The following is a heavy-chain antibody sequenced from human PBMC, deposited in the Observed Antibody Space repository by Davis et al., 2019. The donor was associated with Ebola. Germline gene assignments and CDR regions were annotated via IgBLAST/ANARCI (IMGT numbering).Heavy chain of an antibody. J-gene: IGHJ5*02. D-gene: IGHD2-2*01. Sequence: SETLSLTCTVSGGSISSGDYYWSWIRQPPGKGLEWIGYIYYSGSTYYNPSLKSRLTISLDTSNNQFSLKLSSVTAADTAVYYCARQNIVVLPAALGDWFDPWGQGTLVTVSS. CDR2: IYYSGST. CDR1: GGSISSGDYY. V-gene: IGHV4-30-4*01. CDR3: ARQNIVVLPAALGDWFDP.